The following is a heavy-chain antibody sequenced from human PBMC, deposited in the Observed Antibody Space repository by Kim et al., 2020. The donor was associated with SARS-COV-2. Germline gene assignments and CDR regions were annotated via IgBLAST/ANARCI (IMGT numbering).Heavy chain of an antibody. D-gene: IGHD3-10*01. CDR2: ISAYNGNT. CDR1: GYTFTSYG. J-gene: IGHJ4*02. V-gene: IGHV1-18*04. CDR3: ARDLGFGELATPFDY. Sequence: ASVKVSCKASGYTFTSYGISWVRQAPGQGLEWMGWISAYNGNTNYAQKLQGRVTMTTDTSTSTAYMELRSLRSDDTAVYYCARDLGFGELATPFDYWGQGTLVTVSS.